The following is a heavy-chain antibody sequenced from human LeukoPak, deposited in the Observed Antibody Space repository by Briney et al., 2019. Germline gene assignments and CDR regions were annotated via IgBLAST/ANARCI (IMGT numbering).Heavy chain of an antibody. Sequence: PGGSLRLSCAASGFTFSDYYMSWIRQAPGKGLEWVSYISSSGSTIYHADSVKGRFTISRDNAKNSLYLQMNSLRAEDTAVYYCARALKLRDFWSGYYRWFDPWGQGTLVTVSS. V-gene: IGHV3-11*04. CDR2: ISSSGSTI. J-gene: IGHJ5*02. D-gene: IGHD3-3*01. CDR3: ARALKLRDFWSGYYRWFDP. CDR1: GFTFSDYY.